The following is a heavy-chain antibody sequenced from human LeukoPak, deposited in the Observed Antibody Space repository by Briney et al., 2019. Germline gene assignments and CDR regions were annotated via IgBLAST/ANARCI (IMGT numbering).Heavy chain of an antibody. CDR1: GFTFSSYS. CDR2: ISSSSSYI. J-gene: IGHJ3*02. V-gene: IGHV3-21*01. Sequence: PSGSLTLSCAVSGFTFSSYSMNWVRQAPGKGLEWVSSISSSSSYIYYADSVKGRFTSSRDHAKNSLYLQMNSLRAEDTAVYYCASDHGDYATDAFDMWGQGTMVTVSS. CDR3: ASDHGDYATDAFDM. D-gene: IGHD4-17*01.